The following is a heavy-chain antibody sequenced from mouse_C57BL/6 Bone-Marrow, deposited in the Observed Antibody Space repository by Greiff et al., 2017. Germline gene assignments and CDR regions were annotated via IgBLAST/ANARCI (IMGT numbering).Heavy chain of an antibody. CDR2: IWSGGST. D-gene: IGHD2-5*01. Sequence: VQLKESGPGLVQPSQSLSITCTVSGFSLTSYGVHWVRQSPGKGLEWLGVIWSGGSTDYNAAFISRLSISKDNSKSQVFFKMNSLQADDTAIYYCARAYYSNYSYWYFDVWGTGTTVTVSS. CDR1: GFSLTSYG. J-gene: IGHJ1*03. V-gene: IGHV2-2*01. CDR3: ARAYYSNYSYWYFDV.